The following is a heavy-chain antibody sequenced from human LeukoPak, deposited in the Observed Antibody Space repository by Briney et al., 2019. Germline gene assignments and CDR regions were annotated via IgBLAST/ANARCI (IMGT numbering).Heavy chain of an antibody. CDR3: ARGWDDSSGYYIGY. D-gene: IGHD3-22*01. CDR1: GGSFSGYY. V-gene: IGHV4-34*01. CDR2: INHSGST. Sequence: PSETLSLTCAVYGGSFSGYYWSWIRQPPGKGLEWIGEINHSGSTNYNPFLKSRVTISVDTSKNQFSLKLSSVTAADTAVYYCARGWDDSSGYYIGYWGQGTLVTVSS. J-gene: IGHJ4*02.